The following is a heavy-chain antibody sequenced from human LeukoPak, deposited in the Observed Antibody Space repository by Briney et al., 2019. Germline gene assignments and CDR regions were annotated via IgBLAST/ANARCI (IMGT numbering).Heavy chain of an antibody. CDR3: ARHDSFIPY. CDR2: ISDNEGRA. D-gene: IGHD5-18*01. Sequence: PGGSLRLSCAASGFTFNYYAMSWVRQAPGKGLEWVSGISDNEGRAYYTDSVKGRFTISRDNTKNTVYLQMHNVRADDTAVYFCARHDSFIPYWGQGTLVTVSS. J-gene: IGHJ4*02. V-gene: IGHV3-23*01. CDR1: GFTFNYYA.